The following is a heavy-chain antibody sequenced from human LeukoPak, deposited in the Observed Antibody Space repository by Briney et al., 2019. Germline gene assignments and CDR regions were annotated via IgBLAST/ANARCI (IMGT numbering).Heavy chain of an antibody. CDR2: INPSGGST. V-gene: IGHV1-46*01. CDR1: GYTLTELS. J-gene: IGHJ4*02. Sequence: ASVKVSCKVSGYTLTELSMHWVRQAPGQGLEWMGIINPSGGSTSYAQKFQGRVTMTRDMSTSTVYMELSSLRSEDTAVYYCARDYDGGSYRDYFDYWGQGTLVTVSS. CDR3: ARDYDGGSYRDYFDY. D-gene: IGHD1-26*01.